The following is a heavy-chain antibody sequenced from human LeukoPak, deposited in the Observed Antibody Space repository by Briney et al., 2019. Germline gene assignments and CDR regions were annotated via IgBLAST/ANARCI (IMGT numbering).Heavy chain of an antibody. CDR2: INTDGSST. CDR1: GFTFSSYW. CDR3: ARPATGGYCSGGSCYSAAHAFDI. Sequence: GALRLSCAASGFTFSSYWMHWVRQAPGKGLVWVSRINTDGSSTSYADSVKGRFTISRDNSKNTLYLQMNSLRAEDTAVYYCARPATGGYCSGGSCYSAAHAFDIWGQGTMVTVSS. J-gene: IGHJ3*02. V-gene: IGHV3-74*01. D-gene: IGHD2-15*01.